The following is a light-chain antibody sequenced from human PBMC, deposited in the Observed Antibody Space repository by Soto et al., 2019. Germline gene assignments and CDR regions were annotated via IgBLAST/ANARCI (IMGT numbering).Light chain of an antibody. CDR3: SAYTTSNTI. Sequence: QSVLTQPASVSGSPGQSITISCTGISSDVGGYNYVSWYQQHPGKAPKLMIYDVSNRPSWVSNRFSGSKSGNTASLTISGLQAEDEAHYYCSAYTTSNTIFGGGTKVTVL. V-gene: IGLV2-14*01. CDR1: SSDVGGYNY. J-gene: IGLJ2*01. CDR2: DVS.